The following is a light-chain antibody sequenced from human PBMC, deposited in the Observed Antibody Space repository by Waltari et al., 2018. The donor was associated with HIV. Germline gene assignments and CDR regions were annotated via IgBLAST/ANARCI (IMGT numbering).Light chain of an antibody. CDR2: WAS. Sequence: DIVMTQSPDSLAVSLGERATINCKSARNVLYDSNNKNYLAWYQQKPGQPPKLLIYWASTRESGAPDRFSGSGSGTDFTLTISSLQAEDVAVYYCQQYYNTPFTFGPGTKVDI. J-gene: IGKJ3*01. V-gene: IGKV4-1*01. CDR3: QQYYNTPFT. CDR1: RNVLYDSNNKNY.